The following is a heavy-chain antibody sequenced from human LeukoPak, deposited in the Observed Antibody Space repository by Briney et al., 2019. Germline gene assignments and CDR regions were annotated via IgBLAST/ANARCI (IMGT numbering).Heavy chain of an antibody. V-gene: IGHV3-23*01. Sequence: PGGSLRLSCAASGFTYSRYAMSWVRQAPGKGLEWVSAISGSGGSTYYADSVKGRFTISRDNSKNTLYLQNNSLRTEDTAVYYCAKDLNSEAYGGQGTLVTVSS. J-gene: IGHJ4*02. D-gene: IGHD3-10*01. CDR2: ISGSGGST. CDR1: GFTYSRYA. CDR3: AKDLNSEAY.